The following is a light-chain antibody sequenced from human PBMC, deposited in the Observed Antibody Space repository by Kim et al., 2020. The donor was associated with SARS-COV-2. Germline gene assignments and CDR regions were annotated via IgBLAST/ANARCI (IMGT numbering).Light chain of an antibody. CDR1: QSISNY. V-gene: IGKV1-39*01. CDR3: QQSHTAPLLT. CDR2: AAS. J-gene: IGKJ4*01. Sequence: SVGDRVTITCRASQSISNYLNWYQQKPGKAPKLLIYAASSLQSGAPSRFSGSGSATDFTLTISSLQPEDFATYYCQQSHTAPLLTFGGGTNVDIK.